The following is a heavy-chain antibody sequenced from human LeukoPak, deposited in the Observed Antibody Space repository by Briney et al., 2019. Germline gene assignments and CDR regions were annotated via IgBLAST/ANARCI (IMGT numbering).Heavy chain of an antibody. CDR2: ISSSGSTM. J-gene: IGHJ3*02. CDR3: AKAIQLWPHDAFDI. CDR1: GFTFSSYE. V-gene: IGHV3-48*03. D-gene: IGHD5-18*01. Sequence: PGGSLRLSCAASGFTFSSYEMNWVRQAPGKGLEWVSYISSSGSTMYYADSVKGRFTISRDNAKNSLYLQMNSLRAEDTAVYYCAKAIQLWPHDAFDIWGQGTMVTVSS.